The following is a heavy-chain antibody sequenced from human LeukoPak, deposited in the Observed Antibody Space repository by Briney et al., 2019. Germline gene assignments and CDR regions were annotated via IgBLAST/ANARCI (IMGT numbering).Heavy chain of an antibody. V-gene: IGHV3-30*14. CDR3: AREEENVDTPCMDV. D-gene: IGHD5-18*01. J-gene: IGHJ6*02. Sequence: PGRSLRLSCAASGFTFSGYAMHWVRQAPGKGLEWVAVISYDGSNEYYADSVKGRFTISRDNSKNTLYLQMNSLRAEDTAVYYCAREEENVDTPCMDVWGQGTTVTVSS. CDR1: GFTFSGYA. CDR2: ISYDGSNE.